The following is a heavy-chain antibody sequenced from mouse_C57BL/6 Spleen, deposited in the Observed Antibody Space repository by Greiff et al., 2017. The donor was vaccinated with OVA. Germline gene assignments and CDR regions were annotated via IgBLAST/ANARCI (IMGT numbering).Heavy chain of an antibody. CDR2: IDPSDSET. CDR3: ARSDGYYEYWYFDV. CDR1: GYTFTSYW. D-gene: IGHD2-3*01. V-gene: IGHV1-52*01. J-gene: IGHJ1*03. Sequence: VQLQQPGAELVRPGSSVKLSCKASGYTFTSYWMPWVKQRPIQGLEWIGNIDPSDSETHYNQKFKDKATLTVDKSSSTAYMPLSSLTSEDSAVDYCARSDGYYEYWYFDVWGTGTTVTVSS.